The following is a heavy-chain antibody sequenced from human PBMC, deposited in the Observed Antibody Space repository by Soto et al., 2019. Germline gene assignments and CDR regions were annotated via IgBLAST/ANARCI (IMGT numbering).Heavy chain of an antibody. D-gene: IGHD6-19*01. V-gene: IGHV4-59*01. CDR3: ARQYSNGFDY. Sequence: SETLSLTCTVSGASFSGYYWNWNRQHPGKGLEWIGYIYYSGSTNYNPSLKSRVSISVDSSKNQFSLKLTSVTAADTAVYYCARQYSNGFDYWGQGTLVTVSS. CDR2: IYYSGST. CDR1: GASFSGYY. J-gene: IGHJ4*02.